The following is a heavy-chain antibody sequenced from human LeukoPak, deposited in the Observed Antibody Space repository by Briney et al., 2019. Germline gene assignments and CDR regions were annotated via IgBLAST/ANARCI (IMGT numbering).Heavy chain of an antibody. CDR3: ARLRRDYYFDY. J-gene: IGHJ4*02. V-gene: IGHV3-74*01. CDR1: GFTFSSYW. D-gene: IGHD3-3*01. Sequence: GGSLRLSCAASGFTFSSYWMHWARHAPGKGLVWVSYFNGDDSGTNYADSVQGRFTISRDNAKSTLYLQMNSLRAEDTAVYYCARLRRDYYFDYWGQGTLVTVSS. CDR2: FNGDDSGT.